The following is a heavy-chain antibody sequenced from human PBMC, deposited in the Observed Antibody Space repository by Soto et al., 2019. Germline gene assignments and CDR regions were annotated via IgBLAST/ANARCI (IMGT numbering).Heavy chain of an antibody. V-gene: IGHV1-24*01. CDR1: GYTLTELS. Sequence: ASVKVSCKVSGYTLTELSMHWVRQAPVKGLEWMGGFDPEDGETIYAQKFQGRVTMTEDTSTGTAYMELTTLRSDDTAVYFCARDPGAASFDFWGQGTLVTVSS. CDR3: ARDPGAASFDF. CDR2: FDPEDGET. D-gene: IGHD2-15*01. J-gene: IGHJ4*02.